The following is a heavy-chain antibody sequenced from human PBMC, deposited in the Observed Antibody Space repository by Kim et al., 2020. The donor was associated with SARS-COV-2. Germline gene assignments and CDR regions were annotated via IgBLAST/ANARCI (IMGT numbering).Heavy chain of an antibody. CDR3: TTDYTGGC. J-gene: IGHJ4*02. Sequence: GGSLRLSCAASGFTFSNAWMSWVRQAPGKGLEWVGRIKSKSEGGTIDYAAPVKGRFTLSRDESKNTLYLQMNSLKNEDTAVYYCTTDYTGGCWGQRTLIT. D-gene: IGHD1-26*01. V-gene: IGHV3-15*01. CDR1: GFTFSNAW. CDR2: IKSKSEGGTI.